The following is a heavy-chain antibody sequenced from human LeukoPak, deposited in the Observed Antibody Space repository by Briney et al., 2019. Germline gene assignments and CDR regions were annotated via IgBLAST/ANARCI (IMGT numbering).Heavy chain of an antibody. J-gene: IGHJ3*01. V-gene: IGHV3-72*01. CDR1: GFTFSDHY. D-gene: IGHD6-19*01. CDR2: IRNKVNSYTT. CDR3: ARALQYSSGWSHAFDV. Sequence: GGSLRLSCAAPGFTFSDHYMDWVRQAPGKGLEWVGRIRNKVNSYTTEYAASVKGRFTISRDDSKNSLYLQMNSLKTADTAVYFCARALQYSSGWSHAFDVWGQGTMVTVSS.